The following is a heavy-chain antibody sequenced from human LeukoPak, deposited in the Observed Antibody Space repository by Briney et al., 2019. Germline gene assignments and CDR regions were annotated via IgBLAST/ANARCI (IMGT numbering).Heavy chain of an antibody. V-gene: IGHV3-74*01. J-gene: IGHJ4*02. CDR3: ASSFWSGYNEY. CDR1: GFTFSTYW. CDR2: INTDGSAT. D-gene: IGHD3-3*01. Sequence: GGSLRLSCAASGFTFSTYWMHWVRQAPGKGLVWVSRINTDGSATSYADSVEGRFTISRDNAKNTLYLQMDSLRAEDTAVYFCASSFWSGYNEYWGQGTLVTVSS.